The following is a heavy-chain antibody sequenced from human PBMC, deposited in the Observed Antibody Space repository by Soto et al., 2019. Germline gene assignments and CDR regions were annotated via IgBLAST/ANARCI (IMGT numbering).Heavy chain of an antibody. CDR2: ISYDGNNK. Sequence: GGSLRLSCAASEFTFSNYAMHWVRQAPGKGLQWLAVISYDGNNKYYADYVEGRFTISRDNSKNTVYLQMNSLRLEDTAVYYWARGPPYSHPYFAHGGKETLVTVSP. CDR3: ARGPPYSHPYFAH. V-gene: IGHV3-30*03. CDR1: EFTFSNYA. D-gene: IGHD4-4*01. J-gene: IGHJ4*02.